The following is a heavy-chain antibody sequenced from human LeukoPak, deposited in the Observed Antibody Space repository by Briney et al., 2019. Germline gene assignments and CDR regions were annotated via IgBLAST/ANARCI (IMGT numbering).Heavy chain of an antibody. J-gene: IGHJ4*02. CDR1: GFIFSTYA. CDR3: AKGYSGYDLSFDY. V-gene: IGHV3-23*01. Sequence: QTGGSLRLSCAASGFIFSTYAMSWVRQAPEKGLEWFSAIGGSGDNTYYADSVKGRFTISRGNSKNTLYLQMNSLRAEDTAIYYCAKGYSGYDLSFDYWGQGTLVTVSS. CDR2: IGGSGDNT. D-gene: IGHD5-12*01.